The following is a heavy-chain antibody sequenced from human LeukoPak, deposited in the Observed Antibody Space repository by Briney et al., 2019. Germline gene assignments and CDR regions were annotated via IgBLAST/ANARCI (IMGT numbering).Heavy chain of an antibody. CDR2: ISYDGSNK. J-gene: IGHJ5*02. Sequence: GGSLRLSCAASGFTFSSYAMHWVRQAPGKGLEWVAVISYDGSNKYYADSVKGRFTISRDNSKNTLYLQMNSLRAEDTAVYYCARDLYYDFWSGPGGWFDPWGQGTLVTVSS. V-gene: IGHV3-30*01. CDR1: GFTFSSYA. D-gene: IGHD3-3*01. CDR3: ARDLYYDFWSGPGGWFDP.